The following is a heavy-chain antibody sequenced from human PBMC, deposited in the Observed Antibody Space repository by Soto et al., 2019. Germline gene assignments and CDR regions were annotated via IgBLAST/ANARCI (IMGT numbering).Heavy chain of an antibody. CDR1: GGTFSSYA. CDR3: ASACSSTSCHYYYYGMDV. J-gene: IGHJ6*02. Sequence: SVKVSCKASGGTFSSYAISWVRQAPGQGLEWMGGITPIFGTANYAQKFQGRVTITADESTSTAYMELSSLRSEDTAVYYCASACSSTSCHYYYYGMDVWGQGTTVTVSS. D-gene: IGHD2-2*01. CDR2: ITPIFGTA. V-gene: IGHV1-69*13.